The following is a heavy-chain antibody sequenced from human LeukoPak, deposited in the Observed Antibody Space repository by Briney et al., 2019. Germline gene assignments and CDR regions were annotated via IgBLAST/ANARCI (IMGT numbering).Heavy chain of an antibody. CDR2: IYYSGST. D-gene: IGHD3-22*01. Sequence: SETLSLTCTVSGGSISTYYWSWIRQPPGKGLEWIGYIYYSGSTNYNPSLKSRVTISVDTSRNQFSLRLTSVTAADTAVYYCARHMLTYYDSSGYDYWGQGTLVTVSS. V-gene: IGHV4-59*01. J-gene: IGHJ4*02. CDR3: ARHMLTYYDSSGYDY. CDR1: GGSISTYY.